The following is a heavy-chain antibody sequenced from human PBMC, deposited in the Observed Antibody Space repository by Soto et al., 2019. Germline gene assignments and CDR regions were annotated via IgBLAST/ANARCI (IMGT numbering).Heavy chain of an antibody. V-gene: IGHV3-11*01. CDR1: GFTFSDVY. CDR3: ARIWGGGGYALIY. Sequence: GGSLRLSCAASGFTFSDVYMSWIRQAPGKGLEWISYISSSGTTTYYTDSVKGRFTISRDNAKNSLYLQMNTLRDEDTAVYYCARIWGGGGYALIYWGQGT. J-gene: IGHJ4*02. CDR2: ISSSGTTT. D-gene: IGHD2-8*01.